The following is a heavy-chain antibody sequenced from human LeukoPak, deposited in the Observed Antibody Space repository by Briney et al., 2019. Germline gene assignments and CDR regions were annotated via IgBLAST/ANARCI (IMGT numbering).Heavy chain of an antibody. CDR3: AKDRELLFAHCWFDL. J-gene: IGHJ5*02. D-gene: IGHD3-10*01. CDR1: GFTFSTYA. Sequence: GGSLRLSCAASGFTFSTYAMSWVRQAPGKGLEWVSGISISGYDAYYADSVKGRSTISRDDSKNTLYLQMNRLRAEDTAIYYCAKDRELLFAHCWFDLWGQGTLVAVSS. CDR2: ISISGYDA. V-gene: IGHV3-23*01.